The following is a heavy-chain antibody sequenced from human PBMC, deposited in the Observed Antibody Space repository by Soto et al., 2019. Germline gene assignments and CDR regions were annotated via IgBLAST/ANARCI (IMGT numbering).Heavy chain of an antibody. J-gene: IGHJ4*02. D-gene: IGHD3-3*01. CDR2: IYFSGSGTS. CDR1: GDFISNTTYY. Sequence: SETLSLTCSVSGDFISNTTYYWAWVRQAPGKGLEWVGSIYFSGSGTSHYNPSLKSRVTISVDTSKNQFSLKLTSVTAADTAVYYCARPRYSLSTSGYYTFDYWGQGTLVTVSS. V-gene: IGHV4-39*01. CDR3: ARPRYSLSTSGYYTFDY.